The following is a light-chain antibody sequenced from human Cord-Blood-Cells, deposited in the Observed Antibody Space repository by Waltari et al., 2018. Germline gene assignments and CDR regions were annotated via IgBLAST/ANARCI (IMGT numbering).Light chain of an antibody. V-gene: IGLV2-14*01. CDR2: EVS. Sequence: QSALTQPASVSGSPGQSITISCTGTSSDVGGYNYVSLYQQHPGKAPKLMIYEVSNRPSAVSNRFSGSKAGNTASLTISGLQAEDEADYYCSSYTSSSTLVCGTGTKVTVL. J-gene: IGLJ1*01. CDR3: SSYTSSSTLV. CDR1: SSDVGGYNY.